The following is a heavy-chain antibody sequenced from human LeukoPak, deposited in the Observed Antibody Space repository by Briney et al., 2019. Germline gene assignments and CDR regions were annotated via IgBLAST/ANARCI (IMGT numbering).Heavy chain of an antibody. D-gene: IGHD3-22*01. J-gene: IGHJ4*02. V-gene: IGHV3-23*01. CDR1: GFTFSSYA. Sequence: GGSLRLSCAASGFTFSSYAMSWVRQAPGKGLEWVSGISGSGDDTYYADSVKGRFTISRDNSKNTLYVQVNSLGTEDTAAYYCAKGSYYDSSGSFYFDYWDQGTLVTVSS. CDR3: AKGSYYDSSGSFYFDY. CDR2: ISGSGDDT.